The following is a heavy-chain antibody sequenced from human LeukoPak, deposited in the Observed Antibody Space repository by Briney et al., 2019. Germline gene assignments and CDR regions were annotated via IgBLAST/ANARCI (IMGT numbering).Heavy chain of an antibody. J-gene: IGHJ3*02. Sequence: ASVKVSCKVSGYTLTELSMHWVRQAPGKGLEWMGGFDPEDGETIYAQKFQGRVTMTEDTSTDTAYMELRSLRSDDTAVYYCARDPPNYDIVGDDAFDIWGQGTMVTVSS. D-gene: IGHD3-9*01. CDR2: FDPEDGET. CDR1: GYTLTELS. V-gene: IGHV1-24*01. CDR3: ARDPPNYDIVGDDAFDI.